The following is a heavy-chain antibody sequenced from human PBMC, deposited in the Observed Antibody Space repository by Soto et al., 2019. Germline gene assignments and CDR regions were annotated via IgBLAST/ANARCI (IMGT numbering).Heavy chain of an antibody. CDR1: GYSFASHW. Sequence: ESLKISCKGSGYSFASHWVAWVRQMPEKGLEWIGTIYPGDSDTKYSSAFRGHVTISADTSVSTAYLQWRSLEATDSAIYYCARYTGSYWHELDFWGRGTPLIVSS. V-gene: IGHV5-51*01. D-gene: IGHD1-26*01. CDR2: IYPGDSDT. J-gene: IGHJ4*02. CDR3: ARYTGSYWHELDF.